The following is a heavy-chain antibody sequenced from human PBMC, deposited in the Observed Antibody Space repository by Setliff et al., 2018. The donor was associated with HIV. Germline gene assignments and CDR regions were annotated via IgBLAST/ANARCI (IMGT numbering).Heavy chain of an antibody. CDR1: SYSISSGYY. CDR3: ARKGSIAARRYDY. J-gene: IGHJ4*02. D-gene: IGHD6-6*01. Sequence: ETLSLTCAVSSYSISSGYYWGWIRQPPGKGLEWIGNIYHSGSTYYNPSLKSRVTMSVDTSKNQFSLRLTSVTAADTAVYYCARKGSIAARRYDYWGQGTLVTVSS. V-gene: IGHV4-38-2*01. CDR2: IYHSGST.